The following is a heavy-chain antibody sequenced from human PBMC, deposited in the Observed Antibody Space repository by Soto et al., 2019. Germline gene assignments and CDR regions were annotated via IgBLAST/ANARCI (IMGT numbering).Heavy chain of an antibody. CDR2: IYHSGST. CDR1: GGSISSGGYS. Sequence: PSETLSLTCAVSGGSISSGGYSWSWIRQPPGKGLEWIGYIYHSGSTYYNPSLKSRVTISVDRSKNQFSLKLSSVTAADTAVYYCARAEYYYDSSGSWLDPWGQGTLVTVSS. J-gene: IGHJ5*02. CDR3: ARAEYYYDSSGSWLDP. D-gene: IGHD3-22*01. V-gene: IGHV4-30-2*01.